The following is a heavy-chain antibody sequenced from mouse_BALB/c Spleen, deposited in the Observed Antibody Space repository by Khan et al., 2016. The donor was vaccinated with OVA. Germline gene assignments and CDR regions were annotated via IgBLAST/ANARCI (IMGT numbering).Heavy chain of an antibody. Sequence: EVQLQESGPGLVKPSQSLSLTCTVTGYSITSEYAWNWIRQFPGNKLEWMGYISYSGSTNYNPSLKSRISVTRDTSKNQFFLQLNSVTTEDTATYYGARSVYYFYAYAMDYWGQGTSVTVSS. J-gene: IGHJ4*01. CDR3: ARSVYYFYAYAMDY. D-gene: IGHD2-2*01. CDR1: GYSITSEYA. V-gene: IGHV3-2*02. CDR2: ISYSGST.